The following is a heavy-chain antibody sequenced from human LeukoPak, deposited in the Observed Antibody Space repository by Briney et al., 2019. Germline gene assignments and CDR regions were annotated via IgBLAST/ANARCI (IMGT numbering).Heavy chain of an antibody. CDR3: AREDILTGFDY. V-gene: IGHV3-53*01. Sequence: GGSLRLSCAASGFTFSSYEMNWVRQAPGKGLEWVSVIYSGGSTYYADSVKGRFTISRDNSKNTLYLQMNSLRAEDTAVYYCAREDILTGFDYWGQGTLVTVSS. CDR1: GFTFSSYE. CDR2: IYSGGST. D-gene: IGHD3-9*01. J-gene: IGHJ4*02.